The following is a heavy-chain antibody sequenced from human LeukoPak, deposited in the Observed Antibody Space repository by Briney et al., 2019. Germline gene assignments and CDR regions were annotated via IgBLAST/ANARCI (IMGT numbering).Heavy chain of an antibody. CDR1: GYTFTGYY. V-gene: IGHV1-2*02. Sequence: ASVKVSCKASGYTFTGYYIHWVRQAPGQGLEWMGWINPNSGGTNYAQKFQGRVTMTRDTSISTAYMELSRLRSDDTAVYYRARDRGYSYGNYFDYWGQGTLVTVSS. CDR3: ARDRGYSYGNYFDY. J-gene: IGHJ4*02. CDR2: INPNSGGT. D-gene: IGHD5-18*01.